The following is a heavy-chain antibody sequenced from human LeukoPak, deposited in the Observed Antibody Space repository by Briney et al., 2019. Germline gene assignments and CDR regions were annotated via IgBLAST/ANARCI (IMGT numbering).Heavy chain of an antibody. D-gene: IGHD3-9*01. V-gene: IGHV3-74*01. CDR1: GFTFSSYW. J-gene: IGHJ4*02. Sequence: QPGGSLRLSCAASGFTFSSYWMHWVRQAPGKGLVWVSRINSDGSSTSYADSVKGRFTISRDNAKNTLYLQMNSLRAEGTAVYHCARDSYYDILTGYEPDYWGQGTLVTVSS. CDR3: ARDSYYDILTGYEPDY. CDR2: INSDGSST.